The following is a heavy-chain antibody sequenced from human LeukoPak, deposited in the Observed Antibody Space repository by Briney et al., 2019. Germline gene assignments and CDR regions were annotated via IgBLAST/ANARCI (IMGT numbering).Heavy chain of an antibody. J-gene: IGHJ4*02. CDR2: ISSSSGST. V-gene: IGHV3-23*01. D-gene: IGHD3-22*01. CDR1: GFTFTSHA. CDR3: AKNYDSSGYYYYFDY. Sequence: GGSLRLSCATSGFTFTSHAMSWVRQAPGKGLEWVSAISSSSGSTWYADSVKGRFTISRDNSKNTLYLQMYSLRAEDTAVYYCAKNYDSSGYYYYFDYWGQGTLVTVSS.